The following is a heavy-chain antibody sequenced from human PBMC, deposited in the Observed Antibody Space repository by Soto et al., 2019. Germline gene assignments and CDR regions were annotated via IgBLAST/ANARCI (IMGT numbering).Heavy chain of an antibody. J-gene: IGHJ3*02. CDR3: AKDTPMLSGDRRDAFDI. CDR1: GFTFDDYA. Sequence: DVQLVESGGGLVQPGRSLRLSCAASGFTFDDYAMHWVRQAPGKGLEWVSGISWNSGSIGYEDSVKGRFTISRDNAKNSLYLQMNSLRAEDTALYYCAKDTPMLSGDRRDAFDIWGQGTMVTVSS. CDR2: ISWNSGSI. D-gene: IGHD3-10*01. V-gene: IGHV3-9*01.